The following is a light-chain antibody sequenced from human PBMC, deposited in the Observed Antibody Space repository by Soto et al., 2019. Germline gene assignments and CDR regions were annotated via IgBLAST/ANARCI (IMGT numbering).Light chain of an antibody. V-gene: IGKV3-20*01. CDR2: DTS. CDR3: QQYGASPWT. CDR1: QSVSSSH. J-gene: IGKJ1*01. Sequence: EVALTQSPGTLSLSPGERATLSCRASQSVSSSHLAWYQQKRGQAPRLLIYDTSTRATGIPDRFSGSGSGTDFTLTISRLEPEDFAVYHCQQYGASPWTVGRGTKVEVK.